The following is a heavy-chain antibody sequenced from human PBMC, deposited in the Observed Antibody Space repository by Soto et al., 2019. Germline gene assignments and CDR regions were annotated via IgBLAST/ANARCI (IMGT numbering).Heavy chain of an antibody. Sequence: ASVKVSCKASGYTFTTYGTSWVRQAPGQGLDWMGWISTYNGNTKYAERLQGRVTMTTDTTTSTAYMELRSLRSDDTAVYYCARGPTDYYDNSGDYFLDYWGQGTLVTVSS. J-gene: IGHJ4*02. CDR2: ISTYNGNT. CDR3: ARGPTDYYDNSGDYFLDY. D-gene: IGHD3-22*01. CDR1: GYTFTTYG. V-gene: IGHV1-18*01.